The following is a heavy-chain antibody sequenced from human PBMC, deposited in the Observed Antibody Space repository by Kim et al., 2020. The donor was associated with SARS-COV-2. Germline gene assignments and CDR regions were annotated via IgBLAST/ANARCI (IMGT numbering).Heavy chain of an antibody. CDR2: VDHSGST. CDR3: ARGGSTSWYKGYNGLDV. J-gene: IGHJ6*02. D-gene: IGHD2-2*01. CDR1: DGSFSAYY. Sequence: SETLSLTCAVHDGSFSAYYWSFIRQPPGKGLEWIGDVDHSGSTTYNPSLKSRVTISEDASNKQFSMKLSSVTAADTAVYYCARGGSTSWYKGYNGLDVWGQGTTVTVSS. V-gene: IGHV4-34*01.